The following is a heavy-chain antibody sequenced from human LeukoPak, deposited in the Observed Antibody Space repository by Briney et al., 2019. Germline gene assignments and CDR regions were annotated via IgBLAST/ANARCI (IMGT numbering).Heavy chain of an antibody. D-gene: IGHD6-19*01. J-gene: IGHJ4*02. Sequence: QSGGSLRLSCAASGFTFSSYAMHWVRQAPGKGLEWVAVISYDGSNKYYADSVEGRFTISRDNSKNTLYLQMNSLRAEDTAVYYCARDFEMNSSGWYYSYFDYWGQGTLVTVSS. CDR3: ARDFEMNSSGWYYSYFDY. V-gene: IGHV3-30-3*01. CDR1: GFTFSSYA. CDR2: ISYDGSNK.